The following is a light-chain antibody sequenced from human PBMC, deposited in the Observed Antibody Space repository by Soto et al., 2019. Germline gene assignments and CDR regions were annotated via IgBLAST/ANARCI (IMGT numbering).Light chain of an antibody. Sequence: SYELTQPPSVSVAPGQTATITCGGDNVGSKSVHWYQQKPGQAPFLLVFDDSDRPSGIPERFSGSKSGNTATLTISRVEAGDEADYYCQAWDNGSEHVVFGGGTKLTVL. CDR3: QAWDNGSEHVV. CDR2: DDS. V-gene: IGLV3-21*02. CDR1: NVGSKS. J-gene: IGLJ2*01.